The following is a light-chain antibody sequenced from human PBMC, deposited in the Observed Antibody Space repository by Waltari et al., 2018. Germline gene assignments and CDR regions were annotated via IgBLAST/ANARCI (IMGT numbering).Light chain of an antibody. CDR3: QQTDSFPLT. J-gene: IGKJ4*01. CDR1: QDIYSR. Sequence: DIQMTQSPSFVSASVGDRVTITCRASQDIYSRLAWYQQKPGGAPQLLIYVASTLQSVVPSRFRGSGSGTEFTLTITSLQPDDFATYCCQQTDSFPLTFGGGTKVEIK. V-gene: IGKV1-12*01. CDR2: VAS.